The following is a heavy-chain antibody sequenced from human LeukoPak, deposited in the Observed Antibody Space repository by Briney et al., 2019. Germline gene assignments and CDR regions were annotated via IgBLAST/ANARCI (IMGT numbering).Heavy chain of an antibody. CDR2: ISSSGSTI. Sequence: PGGSLRLSCAASGFTFSDYYMSWIRQAPGKGLEWVSYISSSGSTIYYADSVKGRFTISRDNAKNSLYLQMNSLRAEDTAVYYCARDSFGVVTYYYYMDVWGKGTTATVSS. V-gene: IGHV3-11*01. J-gene: IGHJ6*03. CDR3: ARDSFGVVTYYYYMDV. CDR1: GFTFSDYY. D-gene: IGHD3-3*01.